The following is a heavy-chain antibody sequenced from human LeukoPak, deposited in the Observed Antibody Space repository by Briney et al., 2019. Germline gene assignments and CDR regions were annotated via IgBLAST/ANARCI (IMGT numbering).Heavy chain of an antibody. CDR1: GGSISSSSYY. J-gene: IGHJ4*02. D-gene: IGHD3-22*01. CDR2: IYYSGST. V-gene: IGHV4-39*07. Sequence: PSETLSLTCTVSGGSISSSSYYWGWIRQPPGKGLEWIGSIYYSGSTYYNPSLKSRVTISVDTSKTQFSLKLSSVTAADTAVYYCTRELSGSQDSWGQGTLVTVSS. CDR3: TRELSGSQDS.